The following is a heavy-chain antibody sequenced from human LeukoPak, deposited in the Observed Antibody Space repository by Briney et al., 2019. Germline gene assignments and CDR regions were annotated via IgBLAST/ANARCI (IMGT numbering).Heavy chain of an antibody. J-gene: IGHJ4*02. CDR2: INHSGST. CDR3: ARVADDSSGYYYGPFDY. D-gene: IGHD3-22*01. Sequence: SETLSLTCAVYGGSFSGYYWSWLRQPPGKGLEWIWEINHSGSTNYNPSLKSRVTISVDTSKNQFSLKLGSVTAADTAVYYCARVADDSSGYYYGPFDYWGQGTLVTVSS. CDR1: GGSFSGYY. V-gene: IGHV4-34*01.